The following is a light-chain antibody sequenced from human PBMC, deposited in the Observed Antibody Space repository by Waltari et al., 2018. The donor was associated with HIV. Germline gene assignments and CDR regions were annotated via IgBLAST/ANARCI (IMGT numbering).Light chain of an antibody. CDR2: MNN. Sequence: QSALTQPPSASGTPGQRVTIYCSGRSSNLARNYVSWYQQLPGKAPKLLIYMNNQRPSGVPDRFSVSKSGTSASLAISGLRSEDEADYYCAAWDDNLSGPDFGTGTTVTFL. V-gene: IGLV1-47*01. CDR1: SSNLARNY. CDR3: AAWDDNLSGPD. J-gene: IGLJ1*01.